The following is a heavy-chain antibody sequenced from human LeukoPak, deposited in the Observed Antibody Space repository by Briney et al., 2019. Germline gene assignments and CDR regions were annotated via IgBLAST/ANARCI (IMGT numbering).Heavy chain of an antibody. J-gene: IGHJ4*02. CDR3: ACSLSGQPFYFDF. D-gene: IGHD5-12*01. V-gene: IGHV3-7*05. Sequence: GGSLRLSCAASGFTFSSSSMNWVRQAPGKGLEWVSNIKVDRCEKYYVDSVKRRFTISRDNAKKPLYMRMNSLRVEDTAVYYCACSLSGQPFYFDFWGQGTLVTVSS. CDR2: IKVDRCEK. CDR1: GFTFSSSS.